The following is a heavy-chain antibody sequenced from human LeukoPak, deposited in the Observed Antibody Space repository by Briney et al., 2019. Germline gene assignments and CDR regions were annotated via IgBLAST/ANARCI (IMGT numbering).Heavy chain of an antibody. CDR1: GYTFTSYD. Sequence: ASVKVSCKASGYTFTSYDINWVRQATGQGLEWMGWMNPNSGNTGYAQKFQGRVTMTRNTSISTAYMELSSLRSEDTAVYYCTAEATNTAMVTGGDPLDPMNWGQGNLVTVSS. D-gene: IGHD5-18*01. CDR3: TAEATNTAMVTGGDPLDPMN. V-gene: IGHV1-8*01. CDR2: MNPNSGNT. J-gene: IGHJ4*02.